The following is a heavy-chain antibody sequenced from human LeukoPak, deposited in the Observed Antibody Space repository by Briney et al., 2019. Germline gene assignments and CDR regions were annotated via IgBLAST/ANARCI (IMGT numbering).Heavy chain of an antibody. D-gene: IGHD3-10*01. J-gene: IGHJ3*02. V-gene: IGHV4-4*07. CDR1: GGSISGYY. CDR2: IYTSGRT. CDR3: ARGVKGLRGAFDI. Sequence: SETLSLTCTVSGGSISGYYWSWIRQPAGKGVEWIGHIYTSGRTNYSPSLKSRVTMSADTSKNQFSLKLSSVTAADTAVYYCARGVKGLRGAFDIWGQGTMVTVSS.